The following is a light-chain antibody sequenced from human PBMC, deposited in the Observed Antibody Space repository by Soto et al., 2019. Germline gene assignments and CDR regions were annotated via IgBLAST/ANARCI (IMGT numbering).Light chain of an antibody. Sequence: EIVLTQSPATLSLSPGERATLSCRASQGVTSHLTWYQQKPGQAPRLLIYDASNRATGIPVRFSGSGSGTDFTLSISSLEPEDSAIYYCQQRDNRGVHTFGGGTKVEIK. J-gene: IGKJ4*01. CDR2: DAS. V-gene: IGKV3D-11*01. CDR1: QGVTSH. CDR3: QQRDNRGVHT.